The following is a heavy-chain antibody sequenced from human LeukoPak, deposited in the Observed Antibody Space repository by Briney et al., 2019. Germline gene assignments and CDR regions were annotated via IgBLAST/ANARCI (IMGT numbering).Heavy chain of an antibody. Sequence: ASVKVSCKASGYTFTSYGISWVRQAPGQGLEWMGWISAHNGNTNYAQKLQGRVTMTTDTSTSTAYMELRSLRSDDTAVYYCAREIEYCTNGVCFPWFDPWGQGTLVTVSS. CDR2: ISAHNGNT. D-gene: IGHD2-8*01. V-gene: IGHV1-18*01. CDR3: AREIEYCTNGVCFPWFDP. J-gene: IGHJ5*02. CDR1: GYTFTSYG.